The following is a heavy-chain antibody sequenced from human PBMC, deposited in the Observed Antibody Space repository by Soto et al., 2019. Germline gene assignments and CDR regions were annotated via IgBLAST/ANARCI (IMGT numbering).Heavy chain of an antibody. J-gene: IGHJ4*02. D-gene: IGHD3-16*01. V-gene: IGHV4-59*08. CDR1: GGSISSYY. CDR2: TDYSGNT. CDR3: EGEVGDPLYYLDY. Sequence: SETLSLTCTVSGGSISSYYWSWIRQPPGKGLEWIGYTDYSGNTNYNPSIKSRVTISGDTSKNQFSLRLSSVTAAGTAVYYCEGEVGDPLYYLDYGGQGTLVTVSS.